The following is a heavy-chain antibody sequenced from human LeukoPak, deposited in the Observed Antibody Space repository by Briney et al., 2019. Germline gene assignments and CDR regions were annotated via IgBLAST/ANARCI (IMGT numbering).Heavy chain of an antibody. V-gene: IGHV4-61*01. J-gene: IGHJ4*02. D-gene: IGHD1-1*01. CDR2: IYYSGST. Sequence: SETLSLTCTVSGASLSSGSYYWGWIRQPPGKGLEWIGYIYYSGSTNYNPSLKSRVTISVDTSKNQFSLKLSSVTAADTAVYYCARGYRTQYYFDYWGQGTLVTVSS. CDR1: GASLSSGSYY. CDR3: ARGYRTQYYFDY.